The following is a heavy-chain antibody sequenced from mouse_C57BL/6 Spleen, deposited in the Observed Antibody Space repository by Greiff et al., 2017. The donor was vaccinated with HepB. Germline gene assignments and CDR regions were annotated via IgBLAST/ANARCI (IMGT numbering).Heavy chain of an antibody. CDR2: IRSKSNNYAT. CDR1: GFSFNTYA. CDR3: VRRDYYGTWFAY. J-gene: IGHJ3*01. V-gene: IGHV10-1*01. Sequence: EVQLVESGGGLVQPKGSLKLSCAASGFSFNTYAMNWVRQAPGKGLEWVARIRSKSNNYATYYADSVKDRFTISRDDSESMLYLQMNNLKTEDTAMYYCVRRDYYGTWFAYWGQGTLVTVSA. D-gene: IGHD1-1*01.